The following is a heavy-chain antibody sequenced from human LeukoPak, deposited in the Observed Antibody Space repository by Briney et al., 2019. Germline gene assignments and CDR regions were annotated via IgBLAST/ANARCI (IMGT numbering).Heavy chain of an antibody. CDR2: ISSSSTI. D-gene: IGHD3-10*01. CDR3: ARDPPEYYYGSGSYYFFDY. J-gene: IGHJ4*02. CDR1: GFTFSSYS. Sequence: PGGSLRLSCAASGFTFSSYSMNWVRQAPGKGLEWVSYISSSSTIYYADSVKGRFTISRDNAKNSLYLQMNSLRAEDTAVYYCARDPPEYYYGSGSYYFFDYWGQGTLVTVSS. V-gene: IGHV3-48*01.